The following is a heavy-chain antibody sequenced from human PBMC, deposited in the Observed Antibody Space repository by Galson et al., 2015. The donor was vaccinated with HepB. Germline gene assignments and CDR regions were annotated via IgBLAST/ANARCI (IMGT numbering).Heavy chain of an antibody. J-gene: IGHJ4*02. CDR2: ITHNGGT. D-gene: IGHD1-26*01. CDR3: AKGTMAAWEVLHS. V-gene: IGHV4-34*01. Sequence: LRLSCAASGFIVSTNYMTWIRQPPGKGLEWLGEITHNGGTNYNPSLKSRLTISVDTPKNEFSLKLTSVTAADTAVYYCAKGTMAAWEVLHSWGQGTRVSVSS. CDR1: GFIVSTNY.